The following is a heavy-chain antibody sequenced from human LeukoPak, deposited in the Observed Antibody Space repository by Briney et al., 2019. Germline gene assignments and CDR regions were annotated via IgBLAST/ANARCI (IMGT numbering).Heavy chain of an antibody. CDR2: LYYTGST. CDR3: ARHAGMTMASLFFDY. CDR1: GGSVSNYRYY. V-gene: IGHV4-39*01. D-gene: IGHD4/OR15-4a*01. Sequence: PSETLSLTCNVSGGSVSNYRYYWGWIRQPPGKGLEWIGSLYYTGSTYHNPSLGGRVSTSVDTSKAQISLRLSSVPSADTAVYYCARHAGMTMASLFFDYWGQGTLVTVSS. J-gene: IGHJ4*02.